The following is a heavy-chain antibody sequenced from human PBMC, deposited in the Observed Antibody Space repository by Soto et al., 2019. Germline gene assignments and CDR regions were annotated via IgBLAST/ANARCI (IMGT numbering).Heavy chain of an antibody. CDR3: AKTYYYDSTGYYRHFDY. CDR1: GFTFGSYA. D-gene: IGHD3-22*01. J-gene: IGHJ4*02. CDR2: IGASGSST. Sequence: PGGSVRLSCAASGFTFGSYAMSWVRQTPGKGLEWVSLIGASGSSTQYADSVKGRFTISRDNFRTTLYLQMNSLRAEDTAVYYCAKTYYYDSTGYYRHFDYWGQGTQVTVSS. V-gene: IGHV3-23*01.